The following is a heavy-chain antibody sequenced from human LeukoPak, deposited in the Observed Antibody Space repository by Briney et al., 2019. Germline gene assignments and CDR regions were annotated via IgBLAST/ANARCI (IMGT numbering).Heavy chain of an antibody. V-gene: IGHV3-7*01. CDR1: GFTFSSYG. J-gene: IGHJ4*02. CDR3: ASLRLYYGSGSAFDY. D-gene: IGHD3-10*01. CDR2: IKQDGSEK. Sequence: AGGSLRLSCAASGFTFSSYGMHWVRQAPGKGLEWVANIKQDGSEKYYVDSVKGRFTISRDNAKNSLYLQMNSLRAEDTAVYYCASLRLYYGSGSAFDYWGQGTLVTVSS.